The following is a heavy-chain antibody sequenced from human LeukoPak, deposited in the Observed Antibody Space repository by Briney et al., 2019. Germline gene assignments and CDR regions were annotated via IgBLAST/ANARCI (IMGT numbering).Heavy chain of an antibody. J-gene: IGHJ4*02. D-gene: IGHD6-19*01. V-gene: IGHV3-73*01. CDR3: TSRPSIAVAGVDY. Sequence: GGSLRLSCAASGFTFSGSAMPWVRQASGKGLEWVGRIRSKANSYATAYAASVKGRFTISRDDSKNTAYLQMNSLKTEDTAVYYCTSRPSIAVAGVDYWGQGTLVTVSS. CDR2: IRSKANSYAT. CDR1: GFTFSGSA.